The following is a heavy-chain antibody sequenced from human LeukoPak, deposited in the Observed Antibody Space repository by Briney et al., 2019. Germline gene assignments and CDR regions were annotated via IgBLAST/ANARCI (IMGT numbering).Heavy chain of an antibody. CDR3: ARGVRGGGGNWFDP. D-gene: IGHD4-23*01. CDR1: GGSISSGGYY. J-gene: IGHJ5*02. V-gene: IGHV4-30-2*01. Sequence: SETLSLTCTVSGGSISSGGYYWSWIRQPPGKGLEWIGYIYHSGSTYYNPSLKSRVTISVDRSKNQFSLKLSSVTAADTAVYYCARGVRGGGGNWFDPWGQGTLVTVSS. CDR2: IYHSGST.